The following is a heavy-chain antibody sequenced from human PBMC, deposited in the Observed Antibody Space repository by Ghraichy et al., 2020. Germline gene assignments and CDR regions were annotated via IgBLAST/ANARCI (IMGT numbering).Heavy chain of an antibody. CDR2: IWYDGSNK. CDR1: GFTFSSYG. J-gene: IGHJ6*02. V-gene: IGHV3-33*01. Sequence: GGSLRLSCAASGFTFSSYGMHWVRQAPGKGLEWVSVIWYDGSNKYYADSVKGRFTISRDNSKNTLYLQMNSLRAEDTAVYYCARDSIPYYYYGMDVWGQGTTVTDSS. D-gene: IGHD2-2*02. CDR3: ARDSIPYYYYGMDV.